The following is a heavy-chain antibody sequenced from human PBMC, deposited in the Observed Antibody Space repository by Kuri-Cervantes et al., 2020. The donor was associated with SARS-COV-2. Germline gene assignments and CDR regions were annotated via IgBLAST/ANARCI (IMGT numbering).Heavy chain of an antibody. J-gene: IGHJ3*02. Sequence: GGSLRLSCAASGFTFSSYWMSWVRQAPGKGLEWVANIKQDGSEKYYVDSVKGRFTISRDNAKNSLYLQMNSLRAEDTAVYYCAREEWLHIHDAFDIWGQGTMVTDSS. CDR3: AREEWLHIHDAFDI. D-gene: IGHD5-24*01. CDR2: IKQDGSEK. CDR1: GFTFSSYW. V-gene: IGHV3-7*04.